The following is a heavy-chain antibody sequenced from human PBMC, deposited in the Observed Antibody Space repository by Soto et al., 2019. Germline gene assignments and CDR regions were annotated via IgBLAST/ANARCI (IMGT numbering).Heavy chain of an antibody. CDR1: GFTFSNYG. V-gene: IGHV3-23*01. CDR2: VSDNGGRT. Sequence: GGSLRLSCAASGFTFSNYGMSWVRQAPGKGLEWVSDVSDNGGRTRYADSVKGRFTISRDNSQNTLYLQMLSLRADDTAIYYFAKHYQCTRYSDNVGPGALVTISS. D-gene: IGHD2-2*01. CDR3: AKHYQCTRYSDN. J-gene: IGHJ4*01.